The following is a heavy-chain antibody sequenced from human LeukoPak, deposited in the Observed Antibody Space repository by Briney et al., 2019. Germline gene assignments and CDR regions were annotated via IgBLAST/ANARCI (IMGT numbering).Heavy chain of an antibody. Sequence: GASVKVSCKASGYTFTSYGISWVRQAPGQGLEWMGWISAYNGNTNYAQKLQGRVTMTTDTSTSTAYMELRSLRSDNTAVYYCAATRSFWLDAFDIWGQGTMVTVSS. CDR2: ISAYNGNT. J-gene: IGHJ3*02. CDR1: GYTFTSYG. D-gene: IGHD2-2*01. V-gene: IGHV1-18*01. CDR3: AATRSFWLDAFDI.